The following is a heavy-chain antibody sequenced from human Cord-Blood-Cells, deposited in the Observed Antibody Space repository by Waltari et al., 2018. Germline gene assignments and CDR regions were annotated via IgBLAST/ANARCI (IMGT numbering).Heavy chain of an antibody. J-gene: IGHJ4*02. CDR2: SSGSGGST. CDR3: AKDSASATDY. CDR1: GFTFSSHA. V-gene: IGHV3-23*04. D-gene: IGHD1-26*01. Sequence: EVQLVESGGGLVQPGGSLGLSCAASGFTFSSHAMSWVHQAPGKRLEWVSASSGSGGSTYYADSVKGRFTISRDNSKNTLYLQMNGLRAEDTAVYYCAKDSASATDYLGQGTLVTGSS.